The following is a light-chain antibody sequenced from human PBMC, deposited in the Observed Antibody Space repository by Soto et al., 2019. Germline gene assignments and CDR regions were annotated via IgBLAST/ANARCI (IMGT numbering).Light chain of an antibody. CDR3: SSYTSSSTVV. CDR2: EVT. J-gene: IGLJ2*01. V-gene: IGLV2-14*01. Sequence: QSALTQPASVSGSPGQSITISCTGTGSDVGGYDYVSWYQHHPGKAPKVMIYEVTNRPSGVSNRFSGSKSGNTASLTISGLQAEDEADYYCSSYTSSSTVVFGGGTKVTVL. CDR1: GSDVGGYDY.